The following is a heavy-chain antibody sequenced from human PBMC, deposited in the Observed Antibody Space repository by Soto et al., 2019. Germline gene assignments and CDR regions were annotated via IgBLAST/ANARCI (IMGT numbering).Heavy chain of an antibody. CDR2: ISSSSSYI. V-gene: IGHV3-21*01. Sequence: GGSLRLSCAASGFTFSNYSMNWVRQAPGNGLEWVSSISSSSSYIYYADSVKGRFTISRDNAKNSLYLQMNSLRAEDTAVYYCARGRRPAARGMXXAGPFDYWGQGTLVTVSS. D-gene: IGHD6-13*01. CDR3: ARGRRPAARGMXXAGPFDY. CDR1: GFTFSNYS. J-gene: IGHJ4*02.